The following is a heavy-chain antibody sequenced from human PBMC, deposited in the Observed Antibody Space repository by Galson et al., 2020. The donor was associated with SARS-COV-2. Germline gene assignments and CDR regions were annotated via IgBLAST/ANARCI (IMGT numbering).Heavy chain of an antibody. J-gene: IGHJ4*02. V-gene: IGHV5-51*01. CDR1: GYSFTSYW. D-gene: IGHD3-10*01. CDR2: IYPGDSDT. CDR3: ARLRNTRGVRGVIYYFDY. Sequence: GESLKISCKGSGYSFTSYWIGWVRQMPGKGLEWMGIIYPGDSDTRYSPSFQGQVTISADKSISTAYLQWSSLKASDTAMYYCARLRNTRGVRGVIYYFDYWGQRTLVTVSS.